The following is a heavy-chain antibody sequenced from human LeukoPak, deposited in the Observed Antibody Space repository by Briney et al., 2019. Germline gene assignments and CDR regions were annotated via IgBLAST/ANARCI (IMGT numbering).Heavy chain of an antibody. CDR2: IYYSGST. J-gene: IGHJ4*02. CDR3: ARDPVGRAAAGHKIDY. V-gene: IGHV4-39*02. CDR1: GGSISSSSYY. D-gene: IGHD6-13*01. Sequence: PSETLSLTCTVSGGSISSSSYYWGWIRQPPGKGLEWSGSIYYSGSTYYNPSLKSRVTISVDTSKNQFSLKLSSVTAADTAVYYCARDPVGRAAAGHKIDYWGQGTLVTVSS.